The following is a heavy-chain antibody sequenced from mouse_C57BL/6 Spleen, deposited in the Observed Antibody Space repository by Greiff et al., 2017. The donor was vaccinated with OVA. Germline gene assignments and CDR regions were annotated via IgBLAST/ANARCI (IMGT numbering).Heavy chain of an antibody. J-gene: IGHJ4*01. Sequence: QVPLPPPGTELVKPGASVKLSCQAFGYPFPSSGVPWVKPRPGQGLEWIGNINPSNGGTNYNEKFKSKATLTVDKSSSTAYMQLSSLTSEDSAVYYCAREGTTVGDYAMDYWGQGTSVTVSS. V-gene: IGHV1-53*01. D-gene: IGHD1-1*01. CDR2: INPSNGGT. CDR3: AREGTTVGDYAMDY. CDR1: GYPFPSSG.